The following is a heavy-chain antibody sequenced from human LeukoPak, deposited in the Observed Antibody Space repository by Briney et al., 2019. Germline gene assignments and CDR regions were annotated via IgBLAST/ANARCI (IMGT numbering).Heavy chain of an antibody. D-gene: IGHD2-15*01. V-gene: IGHV4-30-4*08. J-gene: IGHJ6*03. CDR3: VRFVGLDYYMDV. Sequence: SETLSLTCTVSGSSISSAEYYWTWIRQPPGMGLEMIGYIYYSGSTYYNPSLRSRVSISADTSKNQFSLKLSSVTAADTAVYYCVRFVGLDYYMDVWGKGTTVTVSS. CDR1: GSSISSAEYY. CDR2: IYYSGST.